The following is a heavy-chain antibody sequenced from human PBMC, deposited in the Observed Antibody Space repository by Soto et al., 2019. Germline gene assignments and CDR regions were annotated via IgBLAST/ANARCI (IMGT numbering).Heavy chain of an antibody. V-gene: IGHV1-69*13. Sequence: ASVKVSCKASGGTFSSYAISWVRQAPGQGLEWMGGIIPIFGTANYAQKFQGRVTITADESTSTAYMELSSLRSEDTAVYYCARVGCSSTSCYDWFDPWGQGTLVTVSS. J-gene: IGHJ5*02. D-gene: IGHD2-2*01. CDR1: GGTFSSYA. CDR2: IIPIFGTA. CDR3: ARVGCSSTSCYDWFDP.